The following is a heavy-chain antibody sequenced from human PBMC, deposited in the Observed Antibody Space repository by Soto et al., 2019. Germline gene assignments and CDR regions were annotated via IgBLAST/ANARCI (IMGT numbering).Heavy chain of an antibody. J-gene: IGHJ4*02. V-gene: IGHV3-21*06. CDR3: ARESEDLTSNFDY. CDR2: ISSTTNYI. Sequence: GGSLRLSCADSGFTFTRYSMNWVRQAPGKGLEWVSSISSTTNYIYYGDSMKGRFTISRDNAKNSLYLEMNSLRAEDTAVYYCARESEDLTSNFDYWSQGTLVPVSS. CDR1: GFTFTRYS.